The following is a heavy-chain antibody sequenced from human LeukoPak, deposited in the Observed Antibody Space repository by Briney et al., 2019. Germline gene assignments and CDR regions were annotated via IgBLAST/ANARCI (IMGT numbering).Heavy chain of an antibody. J-gene: IGHJ3*02. V-gene: IGHV4-59*01. D-gene: IGHD6-6*01. Sequence: PSETLSLTCTVSGGSISSYYWSWIRQPPGKGLEWIGYIYYSGSTNYNPSLKNRVTISVDTSKNQFSLKLSSVTAADTAVYYCASFAARPSAFDIWGQGTMVTVSS. CDR1: GGSISSYY. CDR2: IYYSGST. CDR3: ASFAARPSAFDI.